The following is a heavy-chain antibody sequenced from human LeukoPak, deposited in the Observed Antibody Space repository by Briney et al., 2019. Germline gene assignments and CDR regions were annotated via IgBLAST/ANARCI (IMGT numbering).Heavy chain of an antibody. CDR2: MNPNSGNT. CDR1: GYTFTSYD. V-gene: IGHV1-8*01. J-gene: IGHJ6*03. D-gene: IGHD6-6*01. Sequence: ASVKVSCKASGYTFTSYDINWVRQATGQGLEWMGWMNPNSGNTGYAQKFQGRVTMTRNTSISTAYMELSSLRSEDTAVYYCARGIAAPRYYYMDVWGKGTTVTVSS. CDR3: ARGIAAPRYYYMDV.